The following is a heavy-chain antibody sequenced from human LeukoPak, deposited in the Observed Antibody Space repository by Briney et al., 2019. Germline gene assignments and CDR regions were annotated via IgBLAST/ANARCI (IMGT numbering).Heavy chain of an antibody. V-gene: IGHV4-39*07. CDR1: GGSISSSSYY. D-gene: IGHD3-22*01. Sequence: SETLSLTCTVSGGSISSSSYYWGWLRQPPGKGLEWIGSIYYSGSTYYNPSLKSRVTISVDTSKNQFSLKLSSVTAADTAVYYCARLLVVNNVFDYWGQGTLVTVSS. J-gene: IGHJ4*02. CDR3: ARLLVVNNVFDY. CDR2: IYYSGST.